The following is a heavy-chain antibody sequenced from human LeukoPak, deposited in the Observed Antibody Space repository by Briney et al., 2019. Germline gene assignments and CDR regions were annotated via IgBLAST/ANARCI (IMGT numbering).Heavy chain of an antibody. CDR2: MNQDESQK. V-gene: IGHV3-7*01. CDR3: ASFEYKYSF. Sequence: GGSLRLSCEASGVTFSDFWMTWVRQAPGKGLEWVATMNQDESQKYYVDSVKGRFTISRDNAKNALFLQMNSLRGEDTAIYYCASFEYKYSFGGQGTLVTVSS. D-gene: IGHD2/OR15-2a*01. CDR1: GVTFSDFW. J-gene: IGHJ4*02.